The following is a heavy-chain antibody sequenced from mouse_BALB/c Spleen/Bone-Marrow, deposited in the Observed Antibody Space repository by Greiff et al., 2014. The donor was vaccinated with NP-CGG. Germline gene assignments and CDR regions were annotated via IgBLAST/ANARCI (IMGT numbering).Heavy chain of an antibody. CDR1: GYTFTDYV. CDR3: ASSLEVNAVDY. Sequence: VHLVESGPEVVRPEVSVKISCKGSGYTFTDYVMHWVKQSHAKSLEWIGVISTYNGDTNYNQKFKGKATMTVDKSSTTAYMELARLTSEDSAIYYCASSLEVNAVDYWGQGTSVTVSS. D-gene: IGHD6-5*01. CDR2: ISTYNGDT. J-gene: IGHJ4*01. V-gene: IGHV1-67*01.